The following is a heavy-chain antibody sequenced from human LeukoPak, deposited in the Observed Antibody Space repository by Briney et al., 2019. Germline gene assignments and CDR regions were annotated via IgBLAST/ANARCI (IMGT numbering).Heavy chain of an antibody. CDR2: ISSSSYI. D-gene: IGHD1-1*01. J-gene: IGHJ5*02. V-gene: IGHV3-21*01. CDR1: GFTFSSYS. CDR3: ARGLATRYRGEFDP. Sequence: GGSLRLSCAASGFTFSSYSMNWVRQAPGKGLEWVSSISSSSYIYYADSVKGRFTISRDNAKNSLYLQMNSLRAEDTAVYYCARGLATRYRGEFDPWGQGTLVTVSS.